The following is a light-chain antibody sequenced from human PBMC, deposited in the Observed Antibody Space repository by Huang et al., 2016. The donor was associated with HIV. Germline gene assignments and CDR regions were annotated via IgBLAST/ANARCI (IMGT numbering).Light chain of an antibody. CDR2: GAS. J-gene: IGKJ4*01. CDR1: QDITPY. CDR3: QQYDKRPRT. V-gene: IGKV1-33*01. Sequence: DIQMTQSPSSLSASVGDRVTITCQASQDITPYLNWYQPIPWTAPELRISGASILQTGVPSRFSGRGSGTHFTFTIPSLQPEDIATYYCQQYDKRPRTFGGGTKV.